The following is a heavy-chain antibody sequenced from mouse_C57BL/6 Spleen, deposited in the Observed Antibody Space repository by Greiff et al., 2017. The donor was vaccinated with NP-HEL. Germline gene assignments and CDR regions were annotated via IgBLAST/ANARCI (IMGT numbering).Heavy chain of an antibody. CDR3: ARWLLPLYYFDY. CDR1: GYTFTSYW. D-gene: IGHD2-3*01. CDR2: IYPGSGST. J-gene: IGHJ2*01. V-gene: IGHV1-55*01. Sequence: VQLQQPGAELVKPGASVKMSCKASGYTFTSYWITWVTQRPGQGLEWIGDIYPGSGSTNYNEKFKSKATLTVDTSSSTAYMQLSSLTSEDSAVYYCARWLLPLYYFDYWGQGTTLTVSS.